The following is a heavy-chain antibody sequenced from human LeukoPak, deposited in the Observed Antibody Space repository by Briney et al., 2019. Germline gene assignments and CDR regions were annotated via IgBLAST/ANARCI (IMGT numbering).Heavy chain of an antibody. J-gene: IGHJ4*02. CDR3: ARVSGLTGYYLTFDY. CDR1: GFTLSSYA. CDR2: ISYDGSNK. V-gene: IGHV3-30-3*01. Sequence: GGSLRLSCAASGFTLSSYAMHWVRQAPGKGLEWVAVISYDGSNKYYADSVKGRFTISRDNSKNTLYLQMNSLRAEDTAVYYCARVSGLTGYYLTFDYWGQGTLVTVSS. D-gene: IGHD3-9*01.